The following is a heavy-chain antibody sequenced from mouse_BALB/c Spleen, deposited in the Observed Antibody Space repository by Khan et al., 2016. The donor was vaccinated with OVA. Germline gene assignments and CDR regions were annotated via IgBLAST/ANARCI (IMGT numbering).Heavy chain of an antibody. CDR2: ISYSGNT. J-gene: IGHJ2*01. D-gene: IGHD1-1*01. CDR1: GYSITSDYA. V-gene: IGHV3-2*02. CDR3: GKVYGGDFDY. Sequence: EVQLQESGPGLVKPSQSLSLTCTVTGYSITSDYAWNWIRQFPGNKLEWMGHISYSGNTKYNPSLKSRISVTRDTSKNQIFLQLNSVTAEDTATYYGGKVYGGDFDYWGQGTTLTVSS.